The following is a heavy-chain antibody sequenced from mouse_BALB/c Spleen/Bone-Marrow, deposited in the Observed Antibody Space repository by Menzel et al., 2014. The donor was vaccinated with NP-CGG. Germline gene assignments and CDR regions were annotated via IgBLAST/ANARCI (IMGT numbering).Heavy chain of an antibody. Sequence: EVKLMESGAELVKPGASVKLSCTASGFNIKDTYMHWVKQRPEQGLEWIGRIDPANVNTKYDPKFQGKATITADTSSNTACLQLSSLTSEDTAVYYCASYVYGYYFDYWGQGTTLTVSS. CDR2: IDPANVNT. CDR3: ASYVYGYYFDY. D-gene: IGHD1-1*01. J-gene: IGHJ2*01. V-gene: IGHV14-3*02. CDR1: GFNIKDTY.